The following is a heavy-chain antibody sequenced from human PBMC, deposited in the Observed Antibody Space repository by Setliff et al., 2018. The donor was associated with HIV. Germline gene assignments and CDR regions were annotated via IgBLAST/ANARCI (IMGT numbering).Heavy chain of an antibody. D-gene: IGHD6-13*01. Sequence: SETLSLTCAVYGGSFSGYYWTWIRQPPGKGLEWIGEINHSGGTNYNPSLKSRVTMSVDTSKNQFSLKLSSVTAADTAVYYCARQHGSSWRFDPWGQGTLVTVSS. CDR1: GGSFSGYY. J-gene: IGHJ5*02. V-gene: IGHV4-34*01. CDR2: INHSGGT. CDR3: ARQHGSSWRFDP.